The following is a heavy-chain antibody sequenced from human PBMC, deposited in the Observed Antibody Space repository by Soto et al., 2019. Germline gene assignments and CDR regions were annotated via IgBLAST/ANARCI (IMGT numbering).Heavy chain of an antibody. V-gene: IGHV3-9*01. CDR3: AKDTTSSRRGRGMDV. Sequence: SLRLSCAASGFTFDDYAMHWVRQAPGKGLEWVSGISWNSGSIGYADSVKGRFTISRDNAKNSLYLQMNSLRAEDTALYYCAKDTTSSRRGRGMDVWGQGTTVTVSS. J-gene: IGHJ6*02. CDR1: GFTFDDYA. CDR2: ISWNSGSI.